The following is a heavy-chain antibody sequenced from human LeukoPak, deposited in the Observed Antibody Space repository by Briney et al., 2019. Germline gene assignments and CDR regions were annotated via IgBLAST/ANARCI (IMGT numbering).Heavy chain of an antibody. D-gene: IGHD1-1*01. CDR3: ARDRLLEDREYNYFYMDV. CDR1: GFTFSDYY. CDR2: ISSSSGYI. J-gene: IGHJ6*03. V-gene: IGHV3-11*04. Sequence: PGGSLRLSCAASGFTFSDYYMSWIRQAPGKGLEWVSSISSSSGYIYYADSVKGRFTISRDNAKNSLFLQMNSLRAEDTAVYYCARDRLLEDREYNYFYMDVWGKGTTVTVSS.